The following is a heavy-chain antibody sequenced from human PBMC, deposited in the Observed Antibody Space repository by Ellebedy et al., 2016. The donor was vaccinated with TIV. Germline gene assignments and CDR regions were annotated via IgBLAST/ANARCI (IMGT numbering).Heavy chain of an antibody. CDR3: TKGGSENVWASYLDY. J-gene: IGHJ4*02. CDR2: VSSSSSAI. CDR1: EFTFGGHS. V-gene: IGHV3-48*01. Sequence: PGGSLRLSCAASEFTFGGHSMTWVRQAPGKGLEWISAVSSSSSAIFYADSVKGRFTNSKDNSKNTVYLQMNSLRAEDTAVYYCTKGGSENVWASYLDYWGLGIRVTVSS. D-gene: IGHD3-16*02.